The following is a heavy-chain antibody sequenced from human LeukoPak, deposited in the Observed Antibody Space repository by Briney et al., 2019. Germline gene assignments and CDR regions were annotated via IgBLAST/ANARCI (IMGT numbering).Heavy chain of an antibody. D-gene: IGHD2-21*02. CDR2: ISWNSGSI. CDR3: AKDIVEAVTVPGY. V-gene: IGHV3-9*01. Sequence: GGSLRLSCAASGFTFDDYAMHWVRQAPGKGLEWVSGISWNSGSIGYADSVKGRFTISRDNAKNSLYLQMNSLRAEDTALYYCAKDIVEAVTVPGYWGQGTLVTVSS. CDR1: GFTFDDYA. J-gene: IGHJ4*02.